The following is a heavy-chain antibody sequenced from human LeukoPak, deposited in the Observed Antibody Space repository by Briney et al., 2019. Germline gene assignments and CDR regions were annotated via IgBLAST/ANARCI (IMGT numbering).Heavy chain of an antibody. J-gene: IGHJ4*02. CDR2: INSDGSST. Sequence: GGSLRLSRAASGFTFSSYWMHWVRQAPGKGLVWVSRINSDGSSTSYADSVKGRFTIPRDNAKNTLYLQMNSLRAEDTAVYYCARLPRLDSSGYYDYWGQGTLVTVSS. V-gene: IGHV3-74*01. D-gene: IGHD3-22*01. CDR1: GFTFSSYW. CDR3: ARLPRLDSSGYYDY.